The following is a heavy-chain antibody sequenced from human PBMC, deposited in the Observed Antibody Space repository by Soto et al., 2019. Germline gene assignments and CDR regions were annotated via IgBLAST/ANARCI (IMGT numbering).Heavy chain of an antibody. V-gene: IGHV6-1*01. CDR3: ARARGGVFEY. CDR1: GDSVSSNSVT. D-gene: IGHD2-15*01. Sequence: SQTLSLTCAISGDSVSSNSVTWNWIRQSPSRGLEWLGRTYYRTKWSNDYAVSVESRITVDPDTSKNQFFLQLKSVTTAYTAVYYCARARGGVFEYWGQGTLVTVSS. J-gene: IGHJ4*02. CDR2: TYYRTKWSN.